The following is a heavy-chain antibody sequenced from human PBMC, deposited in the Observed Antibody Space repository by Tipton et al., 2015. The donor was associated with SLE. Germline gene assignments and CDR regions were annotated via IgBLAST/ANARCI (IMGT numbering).Heavy chain of an antibody. J-gene: IGHJ3*02. Sequence: SLRLSCAASGFTFSSYAMHWVRQAPGKGLEWVAVISYDGSNKYYADSVKGRFTISRDNSKNTLYLQMNSLRAEDTAVYYCARDNFFDAFDIWGQGTMVTVSS. CDR2: ISYDGSNK. CDR1: GFTFSSYA. CDR3: ARDNFFDAFDI. D-gene: IGHD3-3*01. V-gene: IGHV3-30-3*01.